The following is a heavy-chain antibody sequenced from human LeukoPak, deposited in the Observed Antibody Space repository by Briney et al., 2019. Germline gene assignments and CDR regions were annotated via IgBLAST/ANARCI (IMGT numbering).Heavy chain of an antibody. Sequence: GGSLRLSCAASGFTFSSYSMNWVRQAPGKGLEWVSSISSSSSYIYYADSVKGRFTISRDNAKSSLYLQMNSLRAEDTAAYYCARGSSWYHAFDIWGQGTMVTVSS. CDR1: GFTFSSYS. J-gene: IGHJ3*02. D-gene: IGHD6-13*01. V-gene: IGHV3-21*01. CDR2: ISSSSSYI. CDR3: ARGSSWYHAFDI.